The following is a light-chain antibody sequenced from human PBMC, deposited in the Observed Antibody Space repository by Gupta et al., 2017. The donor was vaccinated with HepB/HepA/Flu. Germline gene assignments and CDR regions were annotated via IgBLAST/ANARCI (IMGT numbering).Light chain of an antibody. Sequence: IVLTQSPGTLSLSPGERATLSCRASQSVSSTYLAWYQQIPGQAPRLRIYGASNRANGIPDRFSGSRSGTDFTLTISRLETEDFAVDYCQKQDYARPWTFGQGTKVEIK. CDR2: GAS. V-gene: IGKV3-20*01. CDR1: QSVSSTY. CDR3: QKQDYARPWT. J-gene: IGKJ1*01.